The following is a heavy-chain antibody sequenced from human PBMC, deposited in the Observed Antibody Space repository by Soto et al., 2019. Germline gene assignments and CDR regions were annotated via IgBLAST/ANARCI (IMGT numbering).Heavy chain of an antibody. J-gene: IGHJ5*02. CDR3: AATYYYDCIALGATTHPVS. CDR2: IVVGSGNT. Sequence: SVKVSCKASGFTFTRTTVQWARQARGQRLEWIGWIVVGSGNTNYAQKFQERVTITRDMSTSTAYMELSSLRSEDTAVYYCAATYYYDCIALGATTHPVSWGQGTLVTVFS. V-gene: IGHV1-58*01. D-gene: IGHD3-22*01. CDR1: GFTFTRTT.